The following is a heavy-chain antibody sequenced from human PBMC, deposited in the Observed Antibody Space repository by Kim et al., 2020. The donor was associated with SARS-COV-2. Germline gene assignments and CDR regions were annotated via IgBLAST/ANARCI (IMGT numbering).Heavy chain of an antibody. CDR3: AKVGQAGPTWGYYMDV. V-gene: IGHV3-9*01. D-gene: IGHD6-19*01. Sequence: GGSLRLSCAASGFTFDDYAMHWVRQAPGKGLEWVSGISWNSGSIGYADSVKGRFTISRDNAKNSLYLQMNSLRAEDTALYYCAKVGQAGPTWGYYMDVWG. CDR1: GFTFDDYA. J-gene: IGHJ6*03. CDR2: ISWNSGSI.